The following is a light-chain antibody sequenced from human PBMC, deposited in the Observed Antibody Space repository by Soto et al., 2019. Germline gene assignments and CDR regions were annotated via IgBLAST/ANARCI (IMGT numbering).Light chain of an antibody. CDR2: EVS. CDR1: SSDVGAYNY. J-gene: IGLJ3*02. Sequence: QSALTQPASVSGSPGQSITISCTGTSSDVGAYNYVSWYQQYPGKAPKLMLYEVSNRPSGLSDRFSASKSGNTASLTISGLQAEDEADYYCSSYTTRSTWVFGGGTKVTVL. CDR3: SSYTTRSTWV. V-gene: IGLV2-14*01.